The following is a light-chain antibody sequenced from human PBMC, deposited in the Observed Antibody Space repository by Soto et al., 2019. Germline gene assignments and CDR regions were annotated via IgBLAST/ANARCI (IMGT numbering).Light chain of an antibody. J-gene: IGKJ3*01. CDR1: QDIRTS. CDR2: GAS. Sequence: DIQMTQSPSSLSASVGPRVTITCQASQDIRTSLSWYQQKPGRAPKLLIYGASYLETGVPSRFRGSGSGTDFTFTISSLQPEDIATDYDQHYNNLPPFTFGPGTKVDIK. V-gene: IGKV1-33*01. CDR3: QHYNNLPPFT.